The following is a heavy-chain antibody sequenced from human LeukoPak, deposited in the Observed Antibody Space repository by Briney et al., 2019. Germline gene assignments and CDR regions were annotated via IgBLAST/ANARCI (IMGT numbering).Heavy chain of an antibody. D-gene: IGHD3-9*01. CDR3: ARTLYGILPASYFGSSQLFDT. CDR2: IYYSGST. CDR1: GGSIRSTDYY. J-gene: IGHJ4*02. Sequence: SETLSLTCTVSGGSIRSTDYYWGWVRQPPGKGLEWIVSIYYSGSTYYNPSLKSPVSISVASSKNQFSLKLNSVTAADTAVYYGARTLYGILPASYFGSSQLFDTWGQGTLVTASS. V-gene: IGHV4-39*01.